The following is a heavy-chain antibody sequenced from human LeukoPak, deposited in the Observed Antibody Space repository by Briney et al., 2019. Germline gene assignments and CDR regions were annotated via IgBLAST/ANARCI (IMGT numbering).Heavy chain of an antibody. CDR3: ARDSTIVGATTSDY. V-gene: IGHV3-21*01. CDR1: GFTFSSYS. J-gene: IGHJ4*02. CDR2: ISSSSSYI. D-gene: IGHD1-26*01. Sequence: PGGSLRLSCAASGFTFSSYSMNWVRQAPGKGLEWVSSISSSSSYIYYADSVKGRFTIPRDNAKNSLYLQMNSLRAEDTAVYYCARDSTIVGATTSDYWGQGTLVTVSS.